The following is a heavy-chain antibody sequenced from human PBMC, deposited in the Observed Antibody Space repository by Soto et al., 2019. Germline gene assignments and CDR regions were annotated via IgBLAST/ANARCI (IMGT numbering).Heavy chain of an antibody. J-gene: IGHJ6*01. CDR1: GFSLSDYA. CDR2: ISSDSRTI. CDR3: AKKKWGGWFFIIVDAYDMDV. Sequence: PGGSLRLSCVASGFSLSDYAVNWVRQAPGKGLEWVSFISSDSRTIYYADSVEGRFTVSRDNARNSVSLQMDSLRDEDAAVYYCAKKKWGGWFFIIVDAYDMDVGGQGPR. D-gene: IGHD2-15*01. V-gene: IGHV3-48*02.